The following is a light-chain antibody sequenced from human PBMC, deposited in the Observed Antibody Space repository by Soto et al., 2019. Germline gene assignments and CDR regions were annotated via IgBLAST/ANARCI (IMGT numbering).Light chain of an antibody. CDR3: QQFNSYPL. V-gene: IGKV1-13*02. CDR2: DAS. CDR1: QGISSA. J-gene: IGKJ5*01. Sequence: ATLFIQSPSSLSASVGDRVTITCRASQGISSALAWYQQKPGKAPKLLIYDASSLESRVPSRFSGSGSGTDFTLTIISLQPEDFATYYCQQFNSYPLFGQGTRLEIK.